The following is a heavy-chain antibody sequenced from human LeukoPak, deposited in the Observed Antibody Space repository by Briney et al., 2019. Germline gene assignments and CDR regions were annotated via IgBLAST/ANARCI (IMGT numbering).Heavy chain of an antibody. CDR3: AREVAAPYYYYMDV. V-gene: IGHV4-59*01. D-gene: IGHD6-13*01. Sequence: KASETLSLTCTVSGGSISSYYWSWIRQPPGKGLEWIGYIYYSGSTNYNPSLKSRVTISVDTSKNQFSLKLSSVTAADTAVYYCAREVAAPYYYYMDVWGKGTTVTVSS. J-gene: IGHJ6*03. CDR1: GGSISSYY. CDR2: IYYSGST.